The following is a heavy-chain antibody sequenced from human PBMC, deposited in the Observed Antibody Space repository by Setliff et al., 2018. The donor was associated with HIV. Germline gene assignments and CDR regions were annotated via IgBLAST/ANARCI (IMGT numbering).Heavy chain of an antibody. CDR2: ISGSGATT. CDR3: ARDGTRLLAAMDV. Sequence: GGSLRLSCAASEFTFNIYAMSWVRQAPGKGLEWVSGISGSGATTNYADSVRGRFTISRDNSKNTLYLQMNSLRAEDTAVYYCARDGTRLLAAMDVWGKGTTVTVSS. D-gene: IGHD3-3*01. J-gene: IGHJ6*03. V-gene: IGHV3-23*01. CDR1: EFTFNIYA.